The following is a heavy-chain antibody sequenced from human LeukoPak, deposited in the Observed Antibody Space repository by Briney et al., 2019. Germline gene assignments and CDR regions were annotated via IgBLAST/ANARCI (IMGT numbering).Heavy chain of an antibody. V-gene: IGHV4-59*08. J-gene: IGHJ4*02. D-gene: IGHD5-18*01. Sequence: SETLSLTCTVSGGSISSYYWSWIRQPPGKGLEWIGYIYYSGSTNYNPSLKSRVTISVDTSKNQFSLKLSSVTAADTAVYYCARHLGGYSYGGFDYWGQGTLVTVSS. CDR2: IYYSGST. CDR3: ARHLGGYSYGGFDY. CDR1: GGSISSYY.